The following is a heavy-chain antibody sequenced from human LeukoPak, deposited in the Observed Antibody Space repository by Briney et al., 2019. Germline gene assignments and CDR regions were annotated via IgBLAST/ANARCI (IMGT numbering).Heavy chain of an antibody. D-gene: IGHD3-3*01. CDR1: GYTFTSYG. CDR2: ISAYNGNT. CDR3: ARVWITSSGDFWSGYYTTNDY. V-gene: IGHV1-18*01. J-gene: IGHJ4*02. Sequence: ASVKVSCKASGYTFTSYGISWVRQAPGQGLEWMGWISAYNGNTNYAQKLQGRVTMTTDTSTSTAYMELRSLRSDDTAVYYCARVWITSSGDFWSGYYTTNDYWGQGTLVTVSS.